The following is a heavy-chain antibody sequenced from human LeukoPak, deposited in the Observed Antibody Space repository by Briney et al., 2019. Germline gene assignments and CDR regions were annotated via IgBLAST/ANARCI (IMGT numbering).Heavy chain of an antibody. CDR1: GFTFGDYA. V-gene: IGHV3-23*01. CDR2: ISGSGGST. CDR3: AKDLWVVAAAGFDY. Sequence: GGSLRLSCTASGFTFGDYAMSWVRQAPGKGLEWVSAISGSGGSTYYADSVKGRFTISRDNSKNTLYLQMNSLRAEDTAVYYCAKDLWVVAAAGFDYWGQGTLVTVSS. D-gene: IGHD6-13*01. J-gene: IGHJ4*02.